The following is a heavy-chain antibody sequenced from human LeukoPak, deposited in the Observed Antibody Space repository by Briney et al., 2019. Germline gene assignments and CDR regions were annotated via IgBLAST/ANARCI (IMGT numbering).Heavy chain of an antibody. Sequence: ASVKVSCKASGYTFTSYGISWVRQAPGQGLEWMGWISAYNGNTNYAQKLQGRVTMTTDTSTSTAYMELRSLRSDDTAVYYCARDYSSSWKRYYYYYYGMDVWGQGTTVTVSS. J-gene: IGHJ6*02. D-gene: IGHD6-13*01. V-gene: IGHV1-18*01. CDR2: ISAYNGNT. CDR3: ARDYSSSWKRYYYYYYGMDV. CDR1: GYTFTSYG.